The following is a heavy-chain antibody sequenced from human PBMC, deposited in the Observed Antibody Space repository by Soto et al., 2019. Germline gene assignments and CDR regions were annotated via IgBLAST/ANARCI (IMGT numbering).Heavy chain of an antibody. V-gene: IGHV1-18*01. CDR3: ARLPDPPDSSGTLRGWYFDL. Sequence: QVQLVQSGAEVKKPGASVKVSCKASGYTFTSYGISWVRQAPGQGLEWMGWISAYNGNTNYAQKLQGRVTTTTDTSTSTAYMELRSLRSDDTAVYYCARLPDPPDSSGTLRGWYFDLWGRGTLVTVSS. CDR1: GYTFTSYG. D-gene: IGHD3-22*01. J-gene: IGHJ2*01. CDR2: ISAYNGNT.